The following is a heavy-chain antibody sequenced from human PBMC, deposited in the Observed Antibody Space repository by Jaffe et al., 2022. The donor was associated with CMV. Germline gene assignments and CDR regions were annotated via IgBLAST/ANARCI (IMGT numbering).Heavy chain of an antibody. CDR2: IDWDDDK. CDR3: ARIPLSGSYANLFDY. Sequence: QVTLRESGPALVKPTQTLTLTCTFSGFSLSTSGMCVSWIRQPPGKALEWLARIDWDDDKYYSTSLKTRLTISKDTSKNQVVLTMTNMDPVDTATYYCARIPLSGSYANLFDYWGQGTLVTVSS. CDR1: GFSLSTSGMC. D-gene: IGHD1-26*01. J-gene: IGHJ4*02. V-gene: IGHV2-70*15.